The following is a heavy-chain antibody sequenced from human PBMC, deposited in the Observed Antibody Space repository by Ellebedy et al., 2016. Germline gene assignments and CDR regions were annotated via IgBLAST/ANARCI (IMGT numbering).Heavy chain of an antibody. J-gene: IGHJ3*01. Sequence: GGSLRLXXAASGFTFSDYYMLWIRQAPGKGLEWVSYIGGNSRYINYPDFVRGRFTISRDNAKNSLFLQMNSLGAEDTAVYYCVREGIRGKLFDVWGQGTVVTVSS. CDR1: GFTFSDYY. D-gene: IGHD3-16*01. CDR3: VREGIRGKLFDV. V-gene: IGHV3-11*05. CDR2: IGGNSRYI.